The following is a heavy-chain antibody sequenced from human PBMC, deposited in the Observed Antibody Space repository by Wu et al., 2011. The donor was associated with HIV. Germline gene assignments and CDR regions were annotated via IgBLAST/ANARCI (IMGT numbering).Heavy chain of an antibody. Sequence: VQLVQSGAEVKKPGASVKVSCKASGYTFTSYGISWVRQAPGKGLECMGLVDPEDGETIYAEKFQGRVTITADTSTDTAYMELSSLRSEDTAVYYCATGVRVYSGYDYWGQGTLVTVSS. CDR1: GYTFTSYG. D-gene: IGHD5-12*01. CDR2: VDPEDGET. CDR3: ATGVRVYSGYDY. V-gene: IGHV1-69-2*01. J-gene: IGHJ4*02.